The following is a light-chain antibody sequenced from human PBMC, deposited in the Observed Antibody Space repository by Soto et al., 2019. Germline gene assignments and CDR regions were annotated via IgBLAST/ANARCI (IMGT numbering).Light chain of an antibody. J-gene: IGKJ5*01. CDR2: DAS. CDR3: QQYNNWPPPIT. V-gene: IGKV3-15*01. CDR1: QSVSSN. Sequence: EIVMTQSPATLSVSPVERATLSFRASQSVSSNVAWYQQKLGQAPRLLIYDASTRATGVPARFSGSESGTEFTLTISSLQPEDFAVYYCQQYNNWPPPITFGQGTRLEIK.